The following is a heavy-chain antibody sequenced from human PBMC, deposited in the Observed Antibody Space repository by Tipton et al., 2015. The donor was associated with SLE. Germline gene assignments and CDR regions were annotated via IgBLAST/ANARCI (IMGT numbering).Heavy chain of an antibody. D-gene: IGHD2-15*01. V-gene: IGHV3-53*05. J-gene: IGHJ2*01. CDR1: GFTVSSNY. CDR3: AIVGYCSGGSCLYWYFDL. CDR2: IYSGGST. Sequence: SLRLSCAASGFTVSSNYMSWVRQAPGKGLEWVSVIYSGGSTYYADSVKGRFTISRDNSKNTLYLQMNSLRAEDTAVYYCAIVGYCSGGSCLYWYFDLWGRGTLVTVSS.